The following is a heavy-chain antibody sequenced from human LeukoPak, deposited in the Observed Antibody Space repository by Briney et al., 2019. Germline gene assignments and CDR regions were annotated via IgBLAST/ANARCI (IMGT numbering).Heavy chain of an antibody. CDR1: SGFP. Sequence: GGSLRLSCAAFSGFPMHWVLQALGQGLAWVSVIKGGGVDRYYADAMKGRVTIARDNSTNTRYLQMNSLRAEDTAVYYCAKGHKDSSSYFDSWGQGIPVTVSS. J-gene: IGHJ4*02. V-gene: IGHV3-23*01. D-gene: IGHD3-16*01. CDR2: IKGGGVDR. CDR3: AKGHKDSSSYFDS.